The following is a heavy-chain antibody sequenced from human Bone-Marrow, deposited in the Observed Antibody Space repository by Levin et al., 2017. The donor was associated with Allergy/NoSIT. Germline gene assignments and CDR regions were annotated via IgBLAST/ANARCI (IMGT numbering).Heavy chain of an antibody. CDR2: IYYSGST. Sequence: SETLSLTCTVSGGSISSGGYYWSWIRQHPGKGLEWIGYIYYSGSTYYNPSLKSRVTISVDTSKNQFSLKLSSVTAADTAVYYCARDRSGSPTRMDVWGQGTTVTVSS. CDR1: GGSISSGGYY. CDR3: ARDRSGSPTRMDV. D-gene: IGHD6-13*01. V-gene: IGHV4-31*03. J-gene: IGHJ6*02.